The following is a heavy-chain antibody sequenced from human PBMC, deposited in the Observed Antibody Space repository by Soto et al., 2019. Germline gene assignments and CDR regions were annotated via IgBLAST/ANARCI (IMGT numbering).Heavy chain of an antibody. CDR1: GGTFSSYT. CDR3: ARGTPYDILTGYSYNWFDP. V-gene: IGHV1-69*02. CDR2: IIPILGIA. J-gene: IGHJ5*02. D-gene: IGHD3-9*01. Sequence: SVKVSCKASGGTFSSYTISWMRQAPGQGLEWMGRIIPILGIANYAQKLQGRVTITADKSTSTAYMELSSLRSEDTAVYYCARGTPYDILTGYSYNWFDPWGQGTLVTVSS.